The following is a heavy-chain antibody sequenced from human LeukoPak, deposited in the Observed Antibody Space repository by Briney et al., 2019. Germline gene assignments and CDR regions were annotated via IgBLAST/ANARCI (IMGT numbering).Heavy chain of an antibody. V-gene: IGHV3-66*01. D-gene: IGHD3-16*01. CDR3: ARIKPWGYAFDI. J-gene: IGHJ3*02. CDR2: IYSGGST. CDR1: GFTVSSNY. Sequence: GGSLRLSCAASGFTVSSNYMSWVRQAPGKGLEWVSVIYSGGSTYYADSVKGRFTISGDNSKNTLYLQMNSLRAEDTAVYYCARIKPWGYAFDIWGQGTMVTVSS.